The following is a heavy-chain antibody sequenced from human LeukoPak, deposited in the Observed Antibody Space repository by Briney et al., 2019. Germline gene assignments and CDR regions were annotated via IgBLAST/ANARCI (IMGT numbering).Heavy chain of an antibody. J-gene: IGHJ4*02. CDR1: GFTFSNAW. CDR3: TTDQYYYDSSGYSIGFDY. V-gene: IGHV3-15*01. Sequence: GRSLRLSCAASGFTFSNAWMSWVRQAPGKGLEWVGRIKSKTDGGTTDYAAPVKGRFTISRDDSKNTLYLQMNSLKTEDTAVYYCTTDQYYYDSSGYSIGFDYWGQGTLVTVSS. D-gene: IGHD3-22*01. CDR2: IKSKTDGGTT.